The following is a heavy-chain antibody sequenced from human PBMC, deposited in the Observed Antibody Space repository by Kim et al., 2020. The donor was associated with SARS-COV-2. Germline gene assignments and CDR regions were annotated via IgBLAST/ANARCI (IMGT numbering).Heavy chain of an antibody. CDR1: GFTFSSYS. J-gene: IGHJ4*02. V-gene: IGHV3-48*04. CDR3: ARDTYGDYILDS. D-gene: IGHD4-17*01. Sequence: GGSLRLSCAASGFTFSSYSMNWVRQAPGKGLEWVSYVSSTGSSIYYADSVEGRFTISRDIAKNSVYLQMNGLRAEDTAMYFCARDTYGDYILDSWGQGTLVTVSS. CDR2: VSSTGSSI.